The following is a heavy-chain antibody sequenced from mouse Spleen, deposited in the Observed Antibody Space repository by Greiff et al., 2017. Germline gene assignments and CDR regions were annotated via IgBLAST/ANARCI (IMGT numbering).Heavy chain of an antibody. Sequence: EVKLVESGGGLVKPGGSLKLSCAASGFTFSSYGMSWVRQTPEKRLEWVATISGGGSYTYYPDSVKGRFTISRDNAKNNLYLQMSSLRSEDTALYYCASLLTGPFAYWGQGTLVTVSA. D-gene: IGHD4-1*01. CDR3: ASLLTGPFAY. CDR1: GFTFSSYG. V-gene: IGHV5-9-2*01. J-gene: IGHJ3*01. CDR2: ISGGGSYT.